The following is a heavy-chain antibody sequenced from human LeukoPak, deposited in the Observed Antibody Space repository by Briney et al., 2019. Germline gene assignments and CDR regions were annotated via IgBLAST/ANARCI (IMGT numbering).Heavy chain of an antibody. CDR2: ISSSSSYI. V-gene: IGHV3-21*01. CDR3: ARDICGGDCYSEAYFDY. J-gene: IGHJ4*02. CDR1: GFTVTSNY. D-gene: IGHD2-21*02. Sequence: GGSLRLSCEASGFTVTSNYMSWVRQASGKGLDWVSSISSSSSYIYYADSVKGRFTIFRDNAKNSLYLQMNSLRAEDTAVYYCARDICGGDCYSEAYFDYGGQGTLVTVSS.